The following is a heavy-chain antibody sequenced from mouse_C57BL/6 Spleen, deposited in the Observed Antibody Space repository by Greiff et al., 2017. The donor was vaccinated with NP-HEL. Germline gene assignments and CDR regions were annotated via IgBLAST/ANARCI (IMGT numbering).Heavy chain of an antibody. V-gene: IGHV5-4*01. J-gene: IGHJ3*01. CDR3: ARDYGGYFWLAY. CDR2: ISDGGSYT. D-gene: IGHD2-3*01. CDR1: GFTFSSYA. Sequence: EVQLVESGGGLVKPGGSLKLSCAASGFTFSSYAMSWVRQTPEKRLEWVATISDGGSYTYYPDNVKGRFTISRDNAKNNLYLQMSHLKSEDTAMYYCARDYGGYFWLAYWGQGTRVTVSA.